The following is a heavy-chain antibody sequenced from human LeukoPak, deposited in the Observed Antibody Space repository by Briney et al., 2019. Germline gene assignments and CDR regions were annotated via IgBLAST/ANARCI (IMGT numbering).Heavy chain of an antibody. CDR2: ISMNGGTQ. CDR1: GFIFSDYE. J-gene: IGHJ4*02. Sequence: PGGSLRLSCTASGFIFSDYEMTWVRQAPGKGLEWICDISMNGGTQLYSDSVKGRFTISRDDSENSLYLQMNSLSAEATAFYFCARASSGDALWGKGPLVTVS. V-gene: IGHV3-48*03. CDR3: ARASSGDAL.